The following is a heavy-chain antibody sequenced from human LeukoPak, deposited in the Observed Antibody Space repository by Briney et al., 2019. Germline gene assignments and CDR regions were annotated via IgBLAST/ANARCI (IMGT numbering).Heavy chain of an antibody. J-gene: IGHJ6*02. V-gene: IGHV1-2*02. CDR2: INPNSGGT. D-gene: IGHD6-19*01. CDR3: ARGETVAGIYYYYGMDV. CDR1: GYTFTGYY. Sequence: ASVKVSCKASGYTFTGYYMHWVRQAPGQGFEWMGWINPNSGGTNYAQKFQGGVTMTRDTSISTAYMELSRLRSDDTAVYYCARGETVAGIYYYYGMDVWGQGTTVTVSS.